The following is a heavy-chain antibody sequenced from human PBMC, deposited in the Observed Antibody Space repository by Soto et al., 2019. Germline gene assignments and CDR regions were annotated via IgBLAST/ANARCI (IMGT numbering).Heavy chain of an antibody. Sequence: GESLKISCKGSGYSFTSYWIGWVRQMPGKGLEWMGIIYPGDSDTRYSPSFQGQVTISADKSISTAYLQWSGLKASDTAMYYCARLIRSGLGEPPPYGMDVWGQGTTVTVSS. J-gene: IGHJ6*02. CDR3: ARLIRSGLGEPPPYGMDV. CDR2: IYPGDSDT. V-gene: IGHV5-51*01. CDR1: GYSFTSYW. D-gene: IGHD3-16*01.